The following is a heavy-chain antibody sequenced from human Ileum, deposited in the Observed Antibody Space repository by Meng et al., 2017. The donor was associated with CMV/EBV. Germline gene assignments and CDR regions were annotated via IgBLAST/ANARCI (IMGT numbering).Heavy chain of an antibody. CDR1: GGSFGDYY. D-gene: IGHD6-6*01. CDR3: ARAQTNWIPLSIAARGEFDP. CDR2: INHSGST. V-gene: IGHV4-34*01. J-gene: IGHJ5*02. Sequence: VTFHKWGAGLLKPSETLSLTCVVHGGSFGDYYWSWIRQPPGKGLEWIGEINHSGSTNCNPSLKSRLIISVDTSKNQFSLRLSSVTAADTAVYYCARAQTNWIPLSIAARGEFDPWGQGILVTVSS.